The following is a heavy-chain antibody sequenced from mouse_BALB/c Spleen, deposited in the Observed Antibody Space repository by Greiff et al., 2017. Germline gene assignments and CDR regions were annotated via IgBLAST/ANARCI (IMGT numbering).Heavy chain of an antibody. CDR1: GFSLTSYG. CDR2: IWSGGST. J-gene: IGHJ4*01. D-gene: IGHD1-1*01. Sequence: QVQLKQSGPGLVQPSQSLSITCTVSGFSLTSYGVHWVRQSPGKGLEWLGVIWSGGSTDYNAALISRLSISKDNSKSQVFFKMNSLQANDTAIYYCARTSYYYGSSYGSYAMDYWGQGTSVTVSS. CDR3: ARTSYYYGSSYGSYAMDY. V-gene: IGHV2-2*02.